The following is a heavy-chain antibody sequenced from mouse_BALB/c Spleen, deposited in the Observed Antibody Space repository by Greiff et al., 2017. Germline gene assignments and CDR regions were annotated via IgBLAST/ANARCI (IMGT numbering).Heavy chain of an antibody. CDR1: GYSFTSYY. CDR3: ARSRGSWGYPAY. CDR2: IDPFNGGT. V-gene: IGHV1S135*01. Sequence: EVQLVESGPELMKPGASVKISCKASGYSFTSYYMHWVKQSHGKSLEWIGYIDPFNGGTSYNQKFKGKATLTVDKSSSTAYMHLSSLTSEDSAVYYCARSRGSWGYPAYWGQGTLVTVSA. D-gene: IGHD3-1*01. J-gene: IGHJ3*01.